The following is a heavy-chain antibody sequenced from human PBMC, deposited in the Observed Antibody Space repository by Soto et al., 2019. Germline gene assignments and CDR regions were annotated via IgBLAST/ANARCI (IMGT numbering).Heavy chain of an antibody. D-gene: IGHD1-1*01. CDR3: ARGRYGDY. Sequence: VHLVQSGAEVKKPGASVKVSCKGSGYGFTTYGITRVRQAPGQGLEWMAWISAHNGNTNYAQKLQGRVTVTRDTSTSTAYMELRSLRSDDTAVYYCARGRYGDYWGQGALVTVSS. CDR2: ISAHNGNT. CDR1: GYGFTTYG. V-gene: IGHV1-18*01. J-gene: IGHJ4*02.